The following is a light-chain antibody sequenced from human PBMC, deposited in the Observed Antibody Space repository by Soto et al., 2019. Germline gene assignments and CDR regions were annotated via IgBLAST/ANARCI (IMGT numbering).Light chain of an antibody. CDR2: GAS. CDR3: QQYNNWPPIT. CDR1: QSVSSSY. V-gene: IGKV3D-15*01. J-gene: IGKJ5*01. Sequence: PGERVTLSCRASQSVSSSYLTWYQQKPGQAPRLLIYGASTRATGIPARFSGSGSETEFTLTISSLQSEDFAVYYCQQYNNWPPITFGQGTRLEIK.